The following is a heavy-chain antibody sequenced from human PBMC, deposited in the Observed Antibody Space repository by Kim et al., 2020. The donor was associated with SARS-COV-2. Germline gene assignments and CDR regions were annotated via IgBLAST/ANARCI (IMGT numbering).Heavy chain of an antibody. Sequence: PSLKSRVTRSVDTSNNQFSLKLSSVTAADTAVYYCARRGTGGGTSYYFDYWGQGTLVTVSS. J-gene: IGHJ4*02. CDR3: ARRGTGGGTSYYFDY. D-gene: IGHD3-16*01. V-gene: IGHV4-39*01.